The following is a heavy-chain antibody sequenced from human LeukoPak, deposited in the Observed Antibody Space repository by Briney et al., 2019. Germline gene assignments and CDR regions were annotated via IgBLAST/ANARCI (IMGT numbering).Heavy chain of an antibody. V-gene: IGHV3-23*01. J-gene: IGHJ4*02. CDR1: GFTLSSYA. D-gene: IGHD3-9*01. CDR2: ISGSGGST. Sequence: GGSLRLSCAASGFTLSSYAMSWVRQAPGKGLEWVSAISGSGGSTYYADSVKGRFTISRDNSKNTLYPQMNSLRAEDTAVYYCASPLRYFDWFRPYYFDYWGQGTLVTVSS. CDR3: ASPLRYFDWFRPYYFDY.